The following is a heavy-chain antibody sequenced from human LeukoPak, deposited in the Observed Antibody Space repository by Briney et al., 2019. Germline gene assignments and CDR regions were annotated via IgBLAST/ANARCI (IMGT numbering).Heavy chain of an antibody. CDR2: IAHDGTT. V-gene: IGHV4-4*02. Sequence: SETLSLTCGVSGGSIDITNYWSWVRQAPGKGLEWIGEIAHDGTTNYNPSLRSRVAMSFDRANNQFSLSLTSVTAADTAVYYCARANMIISAFDFWGQGTMVTVSS. D-gene: IGHD3-16*01. CDR1: GGSIDITNY. CDR3: ARANMIISAFDF. J-gene: IGHJ3*01.